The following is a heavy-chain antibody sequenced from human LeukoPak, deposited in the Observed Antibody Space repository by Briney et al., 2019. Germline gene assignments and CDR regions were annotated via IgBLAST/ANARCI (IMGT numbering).Heavy chain of an antibody. CDR1: GGTFSSYA. V-gene: IGHV1-46*01. J-gene: IGHJ4*02. Sequence: GASVKVSCKASGGTFSSYAISWVRQAPGQGLEWMGIINPSGGSTSYAQKFQGRVTMTRDTSTSTVYMELSSLRSEDTAVYYCASPGEKDYYFDYWGQGTLVTVSS. CDR2: INPSGGST. D-gene: IGHD3-16*01. CDR3: ASPGEKDYYFDY.